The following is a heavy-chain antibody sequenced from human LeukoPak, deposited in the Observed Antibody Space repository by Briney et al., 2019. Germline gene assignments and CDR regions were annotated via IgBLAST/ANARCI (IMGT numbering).Heavy chain of an antibody. Sequence: PGGSLRLSCAASGFTFSSLWMHWVRQAPGEGLVWVSRINSDGTSTAYADSVKGRFTISRDNAKDTLYLQMNSLRVEDTAVYYCARGGFFSYGAFDFWGQGTLVTVSS. CDR1: GFTFSSLW. V-gene: IGHV3-74*01. J-gene: IGHJ4*02. CDR3: ARGGFFSYGAFDF. D-gene: IGHD5-18*01. CDR2: INSDGTST.